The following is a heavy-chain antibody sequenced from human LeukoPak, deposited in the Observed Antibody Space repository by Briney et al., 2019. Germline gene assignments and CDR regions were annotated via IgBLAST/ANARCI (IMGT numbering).Heavy chain of an antibody. CDR3: ARSGHSYGFGY. V-gene: IGHV3-7*01. J-gene: IGHJ4*02. D-gene: IGHD5-18*01. CDR2: IKQDGSGK. CDR1: GFPFSSYW. Sequence: PGGSLRLSCAASGFPFSSYWMTWVRQAPGKGLEWVANIKQDGSGKYYVDSVKGRFTISRDNAKNSLYLQMNSLRAEDTAVYYCARSGHSYGFGYWGQGTLVTVSS.